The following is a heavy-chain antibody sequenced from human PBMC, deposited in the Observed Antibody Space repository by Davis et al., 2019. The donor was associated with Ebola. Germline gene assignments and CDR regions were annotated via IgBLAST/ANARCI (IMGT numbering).Heavy chain of an antibody. J-gene: IGHJ4*02. CDR2: IYYSGST. CDR1: GGSISSYY. Sequence: PGGSLRLSCTVSGGSISSYYWSWIRQPPGKGLEWIGYIYYSGSTNYNPSLKSRVTISVDTSKNQFSLKLTSVTAADTAVYYCARGSGYGATHYWGQGTLVTVSS. D-gene: IGHD3-10*01. V-gene: IGHV4-59*01. CDR3: ARGSGYGATHY.